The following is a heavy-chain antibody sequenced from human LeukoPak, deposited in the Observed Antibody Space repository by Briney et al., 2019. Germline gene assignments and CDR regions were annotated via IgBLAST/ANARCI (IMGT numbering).Heavy chain of an antibody. D-gene: IGHD3-16*01. V-gene: IGHV1-18*01. CDR2: ISALNGNA. J-gene: IGHJ4*02. CDR1: GYTFTSYG. CDR3: ARDEQYQLMILDF. Sequence: ASVKVSCKASGYTFTSYGISWVRQAPGQGLEWMGWISALNGNANYAHKFRGRVTLTRDTSTGTAYMELGSLKSNDTAVYYCARDEQYQLMILDFWGQGTLITVSS.